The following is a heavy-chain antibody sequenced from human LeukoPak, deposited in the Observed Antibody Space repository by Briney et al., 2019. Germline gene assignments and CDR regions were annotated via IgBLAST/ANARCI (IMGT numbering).Heavy chain of an antibody. V-gene: IGHV3-7*01. D-gene: IGHD2-2*01. CDR3: ARDYCSSTSCYEPLYCGMDV. J-gene: IGHJ6*02. CDR2: INSDGSEG. CDR1: GFTFSGFW. Sequence: GGSLRLSCAVSGFTFSGFWMSWSRQAPGKGLEWVASINSDGSEGYYADVVKGRFTISRDNAKNSLYLQMNSLRAEDTAVYYCARDYCSSTSCYEPLYCGMDVWGQGTTVTVSS.